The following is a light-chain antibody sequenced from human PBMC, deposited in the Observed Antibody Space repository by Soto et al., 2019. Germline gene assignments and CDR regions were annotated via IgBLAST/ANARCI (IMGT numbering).Light chain of an antibody. CDR3: QHYNSALFT. J-gene: IGKJ3*01. CDR2: AAS. V-gene: IGKV3-20*01. CDR1: QSFSSSY. Sequence: EIVLTQSPGTLSLSAGERATLSCRASQSFSSSYLAWYQQKPGQAHRLLIYAASSRATGIPGRFSGSGSGTDFTLTISSLEPEDFAVYYCQHYNSALFTFGPGTKVDVK.